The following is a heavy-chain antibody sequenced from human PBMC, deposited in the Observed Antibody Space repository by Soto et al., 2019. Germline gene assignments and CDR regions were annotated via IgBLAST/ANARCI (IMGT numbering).Heavy chain of an antibody. J-gene: IGHJ4*02. CDR2: ISGSGDRT. CDR3: AKCLTAAGTCYFDY. CDR1: GFTFSSYA. Sequence: PGGSLRLSCAASGFTFSSYAMTWVRQAPGKGLEWVSSISGSGDRTYYADSVKGRFTISRDNSKNTLYLQMNSLTPEDTVVYYCAKCLTAAGTCYFDYWGPGTLVTVSS. V-gene: IGHV3-23*01. D-gene: IGHD6-13*01.